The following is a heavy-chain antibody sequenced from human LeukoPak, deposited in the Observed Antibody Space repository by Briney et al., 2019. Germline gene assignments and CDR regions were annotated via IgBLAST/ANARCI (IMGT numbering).Heavy chain of an antibody. CDR1: GGSFSDYD. D-gene: IGHD1-1*01. CDR2: INQSGTT. CDR3: ARYVPVKTGPTRASFDY. Sequence: SETLSLTCAVYGGSFSDYDWSWIRQAPGKGLEWIGEINQSGTTNCDPSLKNRVSMSIDTSKSQFSLNLRSVTAADTAVYYCARYVPVKTGPTRASFDYWGQGILVTVSS. V-gene: IGHV4-34*01. J-gene: IGHJ4*02.